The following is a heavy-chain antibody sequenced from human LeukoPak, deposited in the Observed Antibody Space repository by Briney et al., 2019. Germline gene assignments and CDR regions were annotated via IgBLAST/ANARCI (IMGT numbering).Heavy chain of an antibody. V-gene: IGHV4-38-2*01. D-gene: IGHD4-11*01. CDR2: IYHSGYA. CDR3: ARNSSLTTLKGGWFDP. CDR1: GYSINSGYS. Sequence: SETLSLTCAVSGYSINSGYSWTWLRQRPGKGLESIGNIYHSGYAYYNPSLKSRATISLDASKNQFSLRLSSVTAADTAVYYCARNSSLTTLKGGWFDPWGQGTLVTVSS. J-gene: IGHJ5*02.